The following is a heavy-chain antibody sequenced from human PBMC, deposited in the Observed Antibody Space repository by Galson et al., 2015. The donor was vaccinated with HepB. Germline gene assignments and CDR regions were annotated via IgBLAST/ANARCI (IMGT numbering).Heavy chain of an antibody. V-gene: IGHV3-21*01. CDR3: ARGPDWEFDY. D-gene: IGHD3/OR15-3a*01. Sequence: SLRLSCAASGFTFSDYTMNWIRQAPEQGLEWVSSIGSASTYIYYADSVEGRFTISRDNAKNSVFLQMSSLRVDDTAVYYCARGPDWEFDYWGQGTLVTVSS. J-gene: IGHJ4*02. CDR2: IGSASTYI. CDR1: GFTFSDYT.